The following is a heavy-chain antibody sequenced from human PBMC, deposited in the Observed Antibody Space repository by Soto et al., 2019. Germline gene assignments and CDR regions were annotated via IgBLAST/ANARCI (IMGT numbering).Heavy chain of an antibody. CDR3: AQYQLLRPKDNWFDP. CDR2: ISAYNGNT. Sequence: ASVKVSCKASGYTFTSYGISWVRQAPGQGLEWMGWISAYNGNTNYAQKLQGRVTMTTDTSTSTAYMELRSLRSDDTAVYYCAQYQLLRPKDNWFDPWGQGTLVTVSS. V-gene: IGHV1-18*01. J-gene: IGHJ5*02. CDR1: GYTFTSYG. D-gene: IGHD2-2*01.